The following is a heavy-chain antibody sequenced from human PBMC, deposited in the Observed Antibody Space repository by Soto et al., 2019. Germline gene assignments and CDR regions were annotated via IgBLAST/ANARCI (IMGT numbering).Heavy chain of an antibody. J-gene: IGHJ6*02. Sequence: PGTLSLTCTVSGGSISSYYWNWIRQPPGKGLEWIGYIYYSGSTNYNPSLKSLLTISLDTSKNHFSLKLTSVTAADTAVYFCARAASSTAARYYHYYGMDVWGQGTTVTVSS. CDR3: ARAASSTAARYYHYYGMDV. D-gene: IGHD6-6*01. V-gene: IGHV4-59*01. CDR2: IYYSGST. CDR1: GGSISSYY.